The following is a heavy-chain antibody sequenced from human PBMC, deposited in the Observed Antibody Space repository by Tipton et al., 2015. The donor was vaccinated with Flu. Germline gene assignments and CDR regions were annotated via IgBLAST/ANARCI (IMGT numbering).Heavy chain of an antibody. Sequence: TPSLTCTVSGGSMSSYYWSWIRQPAGKGLEWIGRIYTSGSAIHNPSLKSRVTMSVDTSKNQFSLKLSSVTAADTAVYYCARASGSGTYVIFDYWGQGTLVTVSS. CDR3: ARASGSGTYVIFDY. V-gene: IGHV4-4*07. CDR1: GGSMSSYY. D-gene: IGHD3-10*01. J-gene: IGHJ4*02. CDR2: IYTSGSA.